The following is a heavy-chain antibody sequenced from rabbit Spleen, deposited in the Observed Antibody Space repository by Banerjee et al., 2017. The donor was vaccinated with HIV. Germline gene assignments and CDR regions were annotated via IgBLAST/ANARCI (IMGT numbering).Heavy chain of an antibody. V-gene: IGHV1S45*01. CDR3: AKSVAAWTTDGFYFDL. CDR1: GFTLSSYW. Sequence: QQQLVESGGGLVKPEGSLTLTCKASGFTLSSYWMCWVRQAPGKGLELIGCVYGSDGSTYYASWVNGRFTISKTSSTTVTLQMTSLTVADTATYFCAKSVAAWTTDGFYFDLWGQGTLVTVS. D-gene: IGHD4-1*01. CDR2: VYGSDGST. J-gene: IGHJ4*01.